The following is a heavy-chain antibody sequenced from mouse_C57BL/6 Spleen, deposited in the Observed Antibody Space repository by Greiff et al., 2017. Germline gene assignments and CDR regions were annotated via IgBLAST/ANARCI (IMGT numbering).Heavy chain of an antibody. CDR3: ARSLGKGWYFDV. D-gene: IGHD1-3*01. Sequence: EVQRVESGPELVKPGASVKISCKASGYSFTGYYMNWVKQSPEKSLEWIGEINPSTGGTTYNQKFKAKATLTVDKSSSTAYMQLKSLTSEDSAVYYCARSLGKGWYFDVWGTGTTVTVSS. CDR1: GYSFTGYY. V-gene: IGHV1-42*01. J-gene: IGHJ1*03. CDR2: INPSTGGT.